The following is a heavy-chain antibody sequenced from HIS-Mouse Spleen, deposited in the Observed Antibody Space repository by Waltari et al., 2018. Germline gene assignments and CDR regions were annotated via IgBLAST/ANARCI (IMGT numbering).Heavy chain of an antibody. J-gene: IGHJ4*02. V-gene: IGHV3-30*18. CDR3: AKDKHHAFDY. CDR1: GFTFSSYG. CDR2: ISYDGGNK. Sequence: QVQLVESGGGVVQPGRSLRLSCAASGFTFSSYGMHWVRQDPGKGRGGVAVISYDGGNKYYAEPVKGRFTISRDNSKNTLYLQMNSLRAEDTAVYYCAKDKHHAFDYWGQGTLVTVSS.